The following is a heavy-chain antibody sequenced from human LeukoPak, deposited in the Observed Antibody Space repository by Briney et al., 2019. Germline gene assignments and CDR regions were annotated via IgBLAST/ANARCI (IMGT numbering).Heavy chain of an antibody. Sequence: SETLSLTCAVYGGSFSGYYWSWIRRPPGKGLEWIGEINHSGSTNYNPSLKSRVTISVDTSKNQFSLKLSSVTAADTAVYYCARGWPYSYYYGSGSYFDYWGQGTLVTVSS. CDR3: ARGWPYSYYYGSGSYFDY. D-gene: IGHD3-10*01. CDR1: GGSFSGYY. CDR2: INHSGST. J-gene: IGHJ4*02. V-gene: IGHV4-34*01.